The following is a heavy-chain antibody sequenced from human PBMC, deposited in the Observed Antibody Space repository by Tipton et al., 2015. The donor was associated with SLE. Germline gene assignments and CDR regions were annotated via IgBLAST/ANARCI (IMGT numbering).Heavy chain of an antibody. V-gene: IGHV4-61*05. CDR2: IYYSGST. CDR1: GGSIRARNDY. J-gene: IGHJ4*02. CDR3: ARFPTYYFDL. Sequence: TLSLTCAVPGGSIRARNDYWGWIRRPPGKGLEWIAYIYYSGSTNYNPSLKSRVTISVDTSKNQFSLKLSPVTAADTAVYYCARFPTYYFDLWGQGTLVTVSS.